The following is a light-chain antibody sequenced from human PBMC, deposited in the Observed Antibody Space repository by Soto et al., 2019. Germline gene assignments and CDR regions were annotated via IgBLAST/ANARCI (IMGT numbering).Light chain of an antibody. V-gene: IGLV2-14*01. CDR3: SSYTSSGTL. CDR1: SSDVGSYNY. J-gene: IGLJ1*01. CDR2: EVS. Sequence: QSALTQPASVSGSPGQSITISCTGTSSDVGSYNYVSWYQQHPGKAPKLMIYEVSNRPSGVSSRFSGSKSGNTASVTISGRQADDEAEYYCSSYTSSGTLFGTGTKLTVL.